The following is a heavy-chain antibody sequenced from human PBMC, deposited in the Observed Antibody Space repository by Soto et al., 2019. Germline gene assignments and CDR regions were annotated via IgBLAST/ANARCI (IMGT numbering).Heavy chain of an antibody. CDR2: IYRSGTT. J-gene: IGHJ3*02. Sequence: QVQLQESGPGLVKPSETLSLTCTVSGASISSYYWTWIRQPPGKGLEWIGHIYRSGTTKYNPSLMSRVAMSVDTSKNQFSLSLTSVTAADTAVHYCARSYDAFDIWGQGTIVTVSS. CDR1: GASISSYY. CDR3: ARSYDAFDI. V-gene: IGHV4-59*08.